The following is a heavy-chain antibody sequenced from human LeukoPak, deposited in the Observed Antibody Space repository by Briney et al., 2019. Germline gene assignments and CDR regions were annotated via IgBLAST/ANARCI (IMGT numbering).Heavy chain of an antibody. J-gene: IGHJ3*02. V-gene: IGHV4-59*08. Sequence: SETLSLTCTVSGDSISSYYWSWIRQPPGKGLEWIGYIYYSGGTDYNPSLKSRVTILVDTSKNQFSLKLRSVTAADTAVYYCARHVTISGPYDASDIWGQGTMVTVSP. CDR1: GDSISSYY. CDR3: ARHVTISGPYDASDI. D-gene: IGHD5-24*01. CDR2: IYYSGGT.